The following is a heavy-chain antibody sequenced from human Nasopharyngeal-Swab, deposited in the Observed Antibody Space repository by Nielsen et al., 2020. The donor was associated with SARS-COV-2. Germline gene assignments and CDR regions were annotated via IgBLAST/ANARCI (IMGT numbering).Heavy chain of an antibody. CDR2: ISSSGSTI. CDR1: GFTFSSYE. Sequence: GGSLRLSCAASGFTFSSYEMNWVRQAPGKGLEWVSYISSSGSTIYYAGSVKGRFTISRDNAKNTLYLQMSSLRAEETAVYYCARSRSAMDVWGQGTTVTVSS. V-gene: IGHV3-48*03. CDR3: ARSRSAMDV. J-gene: IGHJ6*02.